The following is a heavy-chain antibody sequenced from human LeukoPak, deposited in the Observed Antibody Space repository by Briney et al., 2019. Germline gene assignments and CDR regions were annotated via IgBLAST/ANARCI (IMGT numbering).Heavy chain of an antibody. CDR1: GFTFSSYA. Sequence: PGGSLRLSCAASGFTFSSYAMSWVRQAPGKGLEWVSAISGSGGSTYYADSVKGRFTISRDNSKNTLYLQMNSLRAEDTAVYYCASYRVRYYDYVWGTSGPIDYWGQGTLVTVSS. V-gene: IGHV3-23*01. CDR2: ISGSGGST. J-gene: IGHJ4*02. CDR3: ASYRVRYYDYVWGTSGPIDY. D-gene: IGHD3-16*01.